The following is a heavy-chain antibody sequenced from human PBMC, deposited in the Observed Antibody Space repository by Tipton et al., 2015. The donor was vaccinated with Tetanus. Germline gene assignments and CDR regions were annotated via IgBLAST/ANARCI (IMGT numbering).Heavy chain of an antibody. V-gene: IGHV4-59*01. D-gene: IGHD3-22*01. CDR2: VFYSGST. CDR1: GGSISSYY. J-gene: IGHJ6*02. CDR3: ARDDYYDGRGLYYYGLDV. Sequence: TLSLTCTVSGGSISSYYWSWVRQPPGKGLEWLGYVFYSGSTDLNPSLKSRVTISVDTSNNLFSLKLTSVTTADTAVYYCARDDYYDGRGLYYYGLDVWGQGTTVTVSS.